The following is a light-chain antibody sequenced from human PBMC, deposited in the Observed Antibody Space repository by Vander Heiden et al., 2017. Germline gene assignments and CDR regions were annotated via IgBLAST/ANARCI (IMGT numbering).Light chain of an antibody. J-gene: IGKJ2*01. CDR1: QSISSY. CDR3: QQSYSTTPT. V-gene: IGKV1-39*01. CDR2: AAS. Sequence: DIQMTHSPSSLSASVGDRVTITCRASQSISSYLNWYQQKPGKAPKLLIYAASSLQSGVPSRFSGSGSGTDFTLTISSLQPEDFATYYCQQSYSTTPTFGQGTKLEIK.